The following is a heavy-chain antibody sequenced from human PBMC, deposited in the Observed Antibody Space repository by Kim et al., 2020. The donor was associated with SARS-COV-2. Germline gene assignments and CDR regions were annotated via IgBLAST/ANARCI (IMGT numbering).Heavy chain of an antibody. V-gene: IGHV3-64*01. J-gene: IGHJ6*02. Sequence: GGSLRLSCAASGFTFSTYTMHWVRQAPGKGLEYVSGISFNGGSTYYANSVKGRFTISRDNSKNMLYLQMGSLRAEDMAVYYCARVGDYVGGHYYYGMDVWGQGTTVTVSS. CDR3: ARVGDYVGGHYYYGMDV. D-gene: IGHD4-17*01. CDR1: GFTFSTYT. CDR2: ISFNGGST.